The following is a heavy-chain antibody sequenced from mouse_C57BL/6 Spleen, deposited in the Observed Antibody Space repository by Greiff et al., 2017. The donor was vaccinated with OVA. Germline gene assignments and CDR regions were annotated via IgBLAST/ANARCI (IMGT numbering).Heavy chain of an antibody. V-gene: IGHV1-50*01. CDR2: IDPSDIYT. CDR3: ARAGNGFAY. CDR1: GYTFTSYW. J-gene: IGHJ3*01. Sequence: QVQLQQPGAELVKPGASVKLSCKASGYTFTSYWMQWVKQRPGQGLEWIGEIDPSDIYTNYNQKFKGKATLTVDTSSSTAYMQLSSLTSEDSAVYYCARAGNGFAYWGQGTLVTVSA.